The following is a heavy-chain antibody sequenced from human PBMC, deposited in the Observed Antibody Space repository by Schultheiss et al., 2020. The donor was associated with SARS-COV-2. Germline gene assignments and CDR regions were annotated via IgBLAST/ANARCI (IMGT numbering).Heavy chain of an antibody. CDR1: GCTFSNSA. J-gene: IGHJ6*02. CDR2: ISSSGSTI. V-gene: IGHV3-48*04. Sequence: GESLKISCAASGCTFSNSAMNWVHQAPGKGLEWVSYISSSGSTIYYADSVKGRFTISRDNAKNSLYLQMNSLRAEDTAVYYCARTARGHGMDVWGQGTTVTVSS. D-gene: IGHD5-18*01. CDR3: ARTARGHGMDV.